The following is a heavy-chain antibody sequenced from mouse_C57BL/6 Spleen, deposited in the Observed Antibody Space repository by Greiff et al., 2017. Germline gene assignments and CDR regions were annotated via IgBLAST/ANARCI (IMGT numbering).Heavy chain of an antibody. CDR2: IDPSDSYT. V-gene: IGHV1-69*01. CDR3: ASEFTTAWYFAV. J-gene: IGHJ1*03. D-gene: IGHD1-2*01. CDR1: GYTFTSYW. Sequence: VQLQQSGAELVMPGASVKLSCKASGYTFTSYWMHWVKQRPGQGLEWIGEIDPSDSYTNYNQKFKGKSTLTVDKSSSTAYMQLSSLTSEDSAVYYCASEFTTAWYFAVWGTGTTVTVSS.